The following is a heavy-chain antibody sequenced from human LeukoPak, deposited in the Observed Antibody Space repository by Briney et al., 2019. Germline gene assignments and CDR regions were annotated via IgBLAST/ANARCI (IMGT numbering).Heavy chain of an antibody. CDR3: ARDIVVVPAAIDQKNFDY. D-gene: IGHD2-2*02. Sequence: EASVKVSCKVSGYTLTELSMHWVRQAPGKGLEWMGGFDPEDGETIYAQKFQGRVTMTEDTSTDTAYMELRSLRSDDTAVYYCARDIVVVPAAIDQKNFDYWGQGTLVTVSS. V-gene: IGHV1-24*01. CDR2: FDPEDGET. J-gene: IGHJ4*02. CDR1: GYTLTELS.